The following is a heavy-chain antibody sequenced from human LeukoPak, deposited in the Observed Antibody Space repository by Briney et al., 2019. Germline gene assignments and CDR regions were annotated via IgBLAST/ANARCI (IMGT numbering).Heavy chain of an antibody. Sequence: SETLSLTCVVSGGSVSGYYWGWIRQPPGRGLEWIGYVYYSGNTNYNPSFKSRITISVDTSRNQFSLQLSSVTAADTAVYYCARIHRYCSGGARYVLDNWGQGTLVAVSS. CDR3: ARIHRYCSGGARYVLDN. CDR1: GGSVSGYY. D-gene: IGHD2-15*01. CDR2: VYYSGNT. J-gene: IGHJ4*02. V-gene: IGHV4-59*02.